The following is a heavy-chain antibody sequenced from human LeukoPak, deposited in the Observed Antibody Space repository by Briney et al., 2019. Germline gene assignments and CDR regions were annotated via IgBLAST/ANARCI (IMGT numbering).Heavy chain of an antibody. CDR2: INPNSGGI. Sequence: ASVKVSCKASGYTFTGYYMHWVRQAPGQGLEWMGWINPNSGGIEYAQKFQGRVTMTRDTSISTAYMELSRLRSDDTAVYFCARGPELFYYYYMDVWGKGTTVTVSS. J-gene: IGHJ6*03. V-gene: IGHV1-2*02. D-gene: IGHD1-26*01. CDR1: GYTFTGYY. CDR3: ARGPELFYYYYMDV.